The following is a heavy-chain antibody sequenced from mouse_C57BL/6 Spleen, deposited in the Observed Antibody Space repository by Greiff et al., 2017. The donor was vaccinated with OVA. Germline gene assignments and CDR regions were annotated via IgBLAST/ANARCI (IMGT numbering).Heavy chain of an antibody. CDR3: ANSYDYYAMDY. J-gene: IGHJ4*01. V-gene: IGHV1-69*01. CDR1: GYTFTSYW. CDR2: IDPSDSYT. Sequence: VQLQQPGAELVMPGASVKLSCKASGYTFTSYWMHWVKQRPGQGLEWIGEIDPSDSYTNYHQKFKGKSTLTVDKSSSTAYMQLSSLTSEDSAVYYCANSYDYYAMDYWGQGTSVTVSS.